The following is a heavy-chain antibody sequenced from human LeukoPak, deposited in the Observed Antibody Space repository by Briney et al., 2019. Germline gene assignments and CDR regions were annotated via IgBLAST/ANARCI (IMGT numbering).Heavy chain of an antibody. J-gene: IGHJ4*02. CDR1: GYTFANFG. CDR3: ARTCSSSSCYMVH. V-gene: IGHV1-18*01. D-gene: IGHD2-2*02. Sequence: GASVKVSCKASGYTFANFGITWVRQAPGQGLEWMGWISVCNGNTNYAQNLQGRVTLTTDTSTSTDYMELRSLRSDDTALYYCARTCSSSSCYMVHWGQGTLVTVSS. CDR2: ISVCNGNT.